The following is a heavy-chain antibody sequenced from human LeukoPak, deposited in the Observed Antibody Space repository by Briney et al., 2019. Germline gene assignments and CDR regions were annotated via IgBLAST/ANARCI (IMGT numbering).Heavy chain of an antibody. D-gene: IGHD3-3*01. Sequence: ASVKVSCKASGYTFTGYYMHWVRQAPGQGLEWMGWINPNSGGTNYAQKFQGRVTMTRDTSISTAYMELSRLGSDDTAVYYCARTYYDFWSGYQPSNWFDPWGQGTLVTVSS. CDR2: INPNSGGT. CDR3: ARTYYDFWSGYQPSNWFDP. V-gene: IGHV1-2*02. CDR1: GYTFTGYY. J-gene: IGHJ5*02.